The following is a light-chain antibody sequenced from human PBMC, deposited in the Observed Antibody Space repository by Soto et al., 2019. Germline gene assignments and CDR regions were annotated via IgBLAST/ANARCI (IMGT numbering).Light chain of an antibody. Sequence: QSALTQPRSVSGSPGQSVTISCTGTSSDVGGYNYVSGYQQHPGKAPNLMTYDVTKRPSGVPDRFSGSKSGNTASLTISGLQAEDEADYYCCSYADASVVFGGGTQLTVL. V-gene: IGLV2-11*01. J-gene: IGLJ2*01. CDR3: CSYADASVV. CDR1: SSDVGGYNY. CDR2: DVT.